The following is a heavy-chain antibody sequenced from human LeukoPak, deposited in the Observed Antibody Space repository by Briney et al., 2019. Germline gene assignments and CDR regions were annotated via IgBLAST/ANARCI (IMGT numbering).Heavy chain of an antibody. J-gene: IGHJ4*02. V-gene: IGHV3-7*04. CDR1: GFTFSSYW. CDR2: IKQDGSEK. Sequence: GGSLRLSCAASGFTFSSYWMTWVRQAPGKGLEGVANIKQDGSEKYYVDSVKGRFTISRDNAKNSLYLQMNSLRAEDTAVYYCAKEGSGYYVDYWGQGTLVTVSS. D-gene: IGHD3-22*01. CDR3: AKEGSGYYVDY.